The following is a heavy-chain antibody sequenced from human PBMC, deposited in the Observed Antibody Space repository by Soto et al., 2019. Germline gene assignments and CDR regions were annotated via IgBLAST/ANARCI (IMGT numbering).Heavy chain of an antibody. V-gene: IGHV3-48*02. Sequence: GGSLRLSCAASGFTFSSYSMNWVHQAPGKGLEWVSYISSSSSTIYYADSVKGRFTISRDNAKNSLYLQMNSLRDEDTAVYYCARGYSSSYYYYYGMDVWGQGTTVTVSS. CDR1: GFTFSSYS. J-gene: IGHJ6*02. CDR2: ISSSSSTI. CDR3: ARGYSSSYYYYYGMDV. D-gene: IGHD6-13*01.